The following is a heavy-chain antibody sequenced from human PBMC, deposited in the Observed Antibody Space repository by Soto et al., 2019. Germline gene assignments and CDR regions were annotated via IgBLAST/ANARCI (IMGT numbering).Heavy chain of an antibody. CDR2: TYYRSKWYN. J-gene: IGHJ4*02. V-gene: IGHV6-1*01. D-gene: IGHD3-22*01. Sequence: PSQTLSLTCAISGDSVSSNSAAWNWIRQSPSRGLEWLGRTYYRSKWYNDYAVSVKSRITINPDTSKNQFSLQLTSVTPEDTAVYYCARGTMIVVALYFDYWGQGTLVTVSS. CDR1: GDSVSSNSAA. CDR3: ARGTMIVVALYFDY.